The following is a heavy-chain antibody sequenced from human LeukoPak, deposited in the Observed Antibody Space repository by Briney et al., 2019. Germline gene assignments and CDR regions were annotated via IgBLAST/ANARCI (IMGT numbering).Heavy chain of an antibody. J-gene: IGHJ4*02. V-gene: IGHV1-2*02. CDR3: ARDPDRTGSIDY. CDR2: INPNSGGT. CDR1: GYTFTGYY. Sequence: ASVKVSCKASGYTFTGYYMHWVRQAPGQGLEWMGWINPNSGGTNYAQKFQGRVTMTRDTSISTAYMELSRLRSDDTAVYYRARDPDRTGSIDYWGQGTLVTVSS. D-gene: IGHD1-26*01.